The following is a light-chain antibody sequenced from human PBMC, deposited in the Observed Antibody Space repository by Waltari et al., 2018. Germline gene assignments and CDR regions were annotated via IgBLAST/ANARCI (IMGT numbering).Light chain of an antibody. V-gene: IGKV3-20*01. CDR1: QNVRSNF. Sequence: EIVLTQSPGTLSLSPGETATLSCRASQNVRSNFLAWYQQKPGQAPRLLIYGASSGATGIPDRLSGSGSGTDFSLSISRLEPEDFGVYYCQQYGGSPWTFGQGTKVEIK. CDR3: QQYGGSPWT. CDR2: GAS. J-gene: IGKJ1*01.